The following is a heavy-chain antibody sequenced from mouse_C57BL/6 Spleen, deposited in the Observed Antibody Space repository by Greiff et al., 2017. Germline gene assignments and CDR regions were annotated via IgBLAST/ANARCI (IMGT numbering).Heavy chain of an antibody. CDR1: GFSLTSYG. CDR2: IWSGGST. D-gene: IGHD2-4*01. Sequence: VQLQQSGPGLVQPSQSLSITCTVSGFSLTSYGVHWVRQSPGKGLEWLGVIWSGGSTDYNAAFISRLSISKDNSKSQVFFKMNSLQADDTAIYYCARGDYDGSMDYWRQGTSVTVSS. CDR3: ARGDYDGSMDY. V-gene: IGHV2-2*01. J-gene: IGHJ4*01.